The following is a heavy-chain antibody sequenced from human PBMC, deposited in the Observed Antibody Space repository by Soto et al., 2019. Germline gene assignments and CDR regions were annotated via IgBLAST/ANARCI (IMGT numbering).Heavy chain of an antibody. D-gene: IGHD3-22*01. V-gene: IGHV3-23*01. J-gene: IGHJ4*02. Sequence: EVQLLESGGGLVQPGGSLRLSCAASGFTFSSYAMSWVRQAPGKGLEWVSAISGSGGSTYYADSVKGRFTISRDNSKNTLYLQMNSLRAEDTAVYYCAKGHYYDSSGYYSPFDYWGQGTLVTVSS. CDR2: ISGSGGST. CDR1: GFTFSSYA. CDR3: AKGHYYDSSGYYSPFDY.